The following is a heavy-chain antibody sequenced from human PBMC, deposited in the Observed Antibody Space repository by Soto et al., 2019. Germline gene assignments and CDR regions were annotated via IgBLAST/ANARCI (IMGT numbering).Heavy chain of an antibody. CDR1: GGSISRGDYY. J-gene: IGHJ3*02. V-gene: IGHV4-30-4*01. CDR3: DRRQPITMIVVVIADAFDI. D-gene: IGHD3-22*01. CDR2: IYYSGST. Sequence: TLSLTFTVSGGSISRGDYYWSWIRQPPGKGLEWIGYIYYSGSTYYNPSLKSRVTISVDTSKNQFSLKLSSVTAADTAVYYCDRRQPITMIVVVIADAFDIWGQGTMVTV.